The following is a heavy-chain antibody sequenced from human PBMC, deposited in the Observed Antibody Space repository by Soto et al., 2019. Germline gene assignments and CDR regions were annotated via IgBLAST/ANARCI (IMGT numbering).Heavy chain of an antibody. CDR1: GFSVSATKY. Sequence: EVQLVESGGGLVQPGGSLRLSCVASGFSVSATKYMNWLRQAPDKGLEWVSVIYSGGTYYYADSVKGRFTISRHDSKNTVYLQMDSLRPEDTAVYFCARANDLNAFDMWGQGTMVTVSS. CDR3: ARANDLNAFDM. J-gene: IGHJ3*02. CDR2: IYSGGTY. V-gene: IGHV3-53*04.